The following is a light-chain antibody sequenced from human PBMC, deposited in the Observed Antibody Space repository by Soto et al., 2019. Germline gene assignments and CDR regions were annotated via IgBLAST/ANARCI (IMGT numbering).Light chain of an antibody. CDR2: EVS. V-gene: IGLV2-14*01. CDR1: SSDVGGYNY. Sequence: QSALTQPASVSGSPGQSITISCTGTSSDVGGYNYVSWYQQQPGKAPKLMIYEVSNRPSGVSNRFSGSKSGNTASLTISGLQAEDEADYYCSSYTSSSTPRVFGGGTKLTVL. CDR3: SSYTSSSTPRV. J-gene: IGLJ3*02.